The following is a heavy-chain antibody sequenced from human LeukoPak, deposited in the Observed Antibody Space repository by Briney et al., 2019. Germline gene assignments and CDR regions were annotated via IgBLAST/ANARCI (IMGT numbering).Heavy chain of an antibody. D-gene: IGHD3-22*01. CDR2: IIPIFGTA. J-gene: IGHJ1*01. CDR3: ASPQYHYDSSGYYYVEYFQH. V-gene: IGHV1-69*06. Sequence: ASVKVSCKASGGTFSSYAISWVRQAPGQGLEWMGRIIPIFGTANYAQKFQGRVTITADKSTSTAYMELSSLRSEDTAVYYCASPQYHYDSSGYYYVEYFQHWGQGTLVTVSS. CDR1: GGTFSSYA.